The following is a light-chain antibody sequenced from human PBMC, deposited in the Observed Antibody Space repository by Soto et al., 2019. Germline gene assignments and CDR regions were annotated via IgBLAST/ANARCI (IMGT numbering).Light chain of an antibody. CDR2: KAS. CDR1: QTVSSW. J-gene: IGKJ1*01. Sequence: DIQMTQSPSTLSGSVGDRVTITCRASQTVSSWLAWYQQKPGKAPKLLIYKASTSKSVLPSRFSGGASGTEFTLTISSLQPDDFATYYCQHYNSYSEAFGQGTKVDIK. CDR3: QHYNSYSEA. V-gene: IGKV1-5*03.